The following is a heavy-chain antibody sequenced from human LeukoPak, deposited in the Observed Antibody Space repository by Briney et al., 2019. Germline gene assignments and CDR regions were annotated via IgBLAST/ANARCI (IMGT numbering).Heavy chain of an antibody. CDR3: ARDSGWLTDFDC. CDR1: GITFSSYA. Sequence: QPGGSLRLSCAASGITFSSYAMSWVRQAPGKGLEWVAIISFDGSNKFYANSVKGRFTISRDNSKNTLYLQMNSLRTEDTAVYYCARDSGWLTDFDCWGQGTLVTVSS. CDR2: ISFDGSNK. V-gene: IGHV3-30-3*01. D-gene: IGHD6-19*01. J-gene: IGHJ4*02.